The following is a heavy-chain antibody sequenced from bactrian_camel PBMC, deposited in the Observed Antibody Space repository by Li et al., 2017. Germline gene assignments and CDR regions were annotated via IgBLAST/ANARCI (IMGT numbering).Heavy chain of an antibody. CDR1: FFILDDFD. J-gene: IGHJ4*01. CDR2: ISGDGST. D-gene: IGHD6*01. V-gene: IGHV3S66*01. CDR3: VTRPRGSWCTLWGEYEY. Sequence: VQLVESGGGSVQTGGSLRLSCKPSFFILDDFDMMWYRQAPGNECEPVSSISGDGSTYYTDAVKGRFTTSHDNAEQVYLQMNSLKPEDTAMYYCVTRPRGSWCTLWGEYEYWGQGTQVTVS.